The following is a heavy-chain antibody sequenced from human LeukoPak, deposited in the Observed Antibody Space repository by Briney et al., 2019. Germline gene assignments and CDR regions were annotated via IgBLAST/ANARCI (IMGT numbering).Heavy chain of an antibody. CDR1: GFTLSSYE. J-gene: IGHJ5*02. Sequence: PGGSLRLSCTASGFTLSSYEMSWIRQAPGKGLEWVSVIYSGGSTYYADSVKGRFTISRDNSKNTLYLQMNSLRAEDTAVYYCARGCSGGSCYESKFDPWGQGTLVTVSS. V-gene: IGHV3-53*01. D-gene: IGHD2-15*01. CDR2: IYSGGST. CDR3: ARGCSGGSCYESKFDP.